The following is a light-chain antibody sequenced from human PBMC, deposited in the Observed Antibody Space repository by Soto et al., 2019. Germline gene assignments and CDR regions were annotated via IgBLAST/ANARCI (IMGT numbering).Light chain of an antibody. J-gene: IGKJ1*01. Sequence: EIQMTQSPSTLSASVGDRATITCLASQSISSWLAWYQQKPWKAPKLLIYKAYSLESGVPSRFSGSGSGTEFTLTISSLQPDDFATYYCQQYNSYSRTVGQGTKVEIK. CDR3: QQYNSYSRT. V-gene: IGKV1-5*03. CDR1: QSISSW. CDR2: KAY.